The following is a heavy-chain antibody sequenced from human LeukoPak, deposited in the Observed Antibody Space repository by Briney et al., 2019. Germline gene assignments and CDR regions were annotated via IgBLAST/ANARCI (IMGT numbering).Heavy chain of an antibody. V-gene: IGHV3-7*01. CDR3: AREVVGIVGATRSYYFDY. Sequence: GGSLRLSCAASGITFSSYWMSWVRQAPGKGLEWVANIKQDGSEKYYVDSVKGRFTISRDNAKNSLYLQMNSLRAEDTAVYYCAREVVGIVGATRSYYFDYWGQGTLVTVSS. CDR1: GITFSSYW. CDR2: IKQDGSEK. J-gene: IGHJ4*02. D-gene: IGHD1-26*01.